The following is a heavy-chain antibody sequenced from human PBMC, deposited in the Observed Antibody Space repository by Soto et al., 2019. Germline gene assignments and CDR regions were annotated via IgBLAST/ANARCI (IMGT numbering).Heavy chain of an antibody. J-gene: IGHJ4*02. CDR3: AKALGSGWYYIGY. D-gene: IGHD6-19*01. CDR2: ISDSGGNI. CDR1: GFTFSSYG. Sequence: EVQLLESGGGLVQPGGSLRLSCAASGFTFSSYGMSWVRQAPGKGLEWVSTISDSGGNIYYADSVKGRFTISSDNSKNTLYLQMNSLRVEDTAVYYCAKALGSGWYYIGYWGQGTLVTVSS. V-gene: IGHV3-23*01.